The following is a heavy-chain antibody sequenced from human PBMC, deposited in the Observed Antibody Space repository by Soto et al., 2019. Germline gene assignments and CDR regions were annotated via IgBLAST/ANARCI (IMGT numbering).Heavy chain of an antibody. CDR2: ISYNGPT. CDR1: GGSFSGYY. D-gene: IGHD4-4*01. Sequence: PSETLSLTCAVYGGSFSGYYWSWIRQPPGKGLEWIGDISYNGPTNYSPSLKSRVTISVDTSKNQFSLNLSSVTAADTAVYFCARGALLSSGNYGFFDFWGQGSLVTVSS. V-gene: IGHV4-34*01. CDR3: ARGALLSSGNYGFFDF. J-gene: IGHJ4*02.